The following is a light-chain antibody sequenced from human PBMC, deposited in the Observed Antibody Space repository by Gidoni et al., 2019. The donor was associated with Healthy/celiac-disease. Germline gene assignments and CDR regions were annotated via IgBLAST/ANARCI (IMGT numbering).Light chain of an antibody. CDR3: QQHKNYPLT. J-gene: IGKJ4*01. CDR1: QDINNY. CDR2: AAS. Sequence: ILSNQSPSFLSAPVGDRVIITYRARQDINNYLVWYQQKPGQAPNLLIYAASTLESGVPSRFSGSGSGTKYTLTISSLQPEDVATYYCQQHKNYPLTFGGGTKVEI. V-gene: IGKV1-9*01.